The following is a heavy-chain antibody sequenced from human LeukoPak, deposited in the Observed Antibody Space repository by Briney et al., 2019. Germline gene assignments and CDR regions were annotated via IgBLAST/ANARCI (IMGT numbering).Heavy chain of an antibody. CDR1: GFTFDDYT. CDR3: AKGRAEYLQH. J-gene: IGHJ1*01. CDR2: IAWDGAST. V-gene: IGHV3-43*01. Sequence: PGGSLRLSCAASGFTFDDYTMHWVRQAPGKGLDWVSLIAWDGASTYYADSVKGRFTISRDYSKNSLYLQMNSLRTEDTAMYYCAKGRAEYLQHWGQGTLVTVSS.